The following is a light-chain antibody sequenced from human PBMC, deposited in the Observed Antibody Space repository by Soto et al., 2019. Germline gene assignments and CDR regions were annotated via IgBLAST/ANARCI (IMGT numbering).Light chain of an antibody. J-gene: IGLJ3*02. CDR2: EVS. Sequence: QSALTQPASVSGSPGQSITISCTGTSSDVGAYNYVSWYQQHPGKAPKLMIYEVSNRPSGISNRFSGSKSGNTASLTISGLQAEDEAEYYCSSSTGSNFWVFVEGTKLTVL. V-gene: IGLV2-14*01. CDR1: SSDVGAYNY. CDR3: SSSTGSNFWV.